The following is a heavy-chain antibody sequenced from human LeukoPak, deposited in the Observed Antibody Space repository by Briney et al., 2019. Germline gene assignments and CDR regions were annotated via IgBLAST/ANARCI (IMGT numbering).Heavy chain of an antibody. D-gene: IGHD3-22*01. V-gene: IGHV4-34*01. J-gene: IGHJ3*02. CDR2: INHSGST. CDR3: ARSQYYYDSSGYYYWRAFDI. Sequence: SETLSLTCAVYGGSFSGYYWGWIRQPPGKGREWIGEINHSGSTNYNPSLKSRVTLSVDTSKNQFSLKLSSVTAADTAVYYCARSQYYYDSSGYYYWRAFDIWGQGTMVTVSS. CDR1: GGSFSGYY.